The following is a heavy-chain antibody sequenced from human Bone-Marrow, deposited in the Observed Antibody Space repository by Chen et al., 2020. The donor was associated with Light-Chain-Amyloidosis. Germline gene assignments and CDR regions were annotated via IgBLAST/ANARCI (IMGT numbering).Heavy chain of an antibody. CDR3: ARRRDGYNVDY. CDR2: IYPDDSDA. V-gene: IGHV5-51*01. Sequence: EVQLEQSGPEVKKPGESLKISCKGSGYTFPNYWIGWVRQMPGKGLEWMGVIYPDDSDARYGPSLEGQVTISADTSITTADRQWRSLEASDTAMYYWARRRDGYNVDYWGQGTLVTVSS. D-gene: IGHD5-12*01. J-gene: IGHJ4*02. CDR1: GYTFPNYW.